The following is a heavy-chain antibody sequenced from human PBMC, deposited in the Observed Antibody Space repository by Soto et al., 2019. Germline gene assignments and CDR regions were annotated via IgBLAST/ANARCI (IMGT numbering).Heavy chain of an antibody. D-gene: IGHD3-9*01. Sequence: SVKVSCKASGGTFSSYAISWVRQAPGQGLEWMGGIIPIFGTANYAQKFQGRVTITADESTSTAYMELSSLRSEDTAVYYCARDLTYYDILTGYYKRSFFDYWGQGTLVTVSS. V-gene: IGHV1-69*13. CDR1: GGTFSSYA. CDR2: IIPIFGTA. CDR3: ARDLTYYDILTGYYKRSFFDY. J-gene: IGHJ4*02.